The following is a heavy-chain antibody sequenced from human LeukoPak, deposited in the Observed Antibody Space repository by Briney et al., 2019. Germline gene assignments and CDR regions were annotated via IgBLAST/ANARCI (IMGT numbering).Heavy chain of an antibody. J-gene: IGHJ4*02. CDR2: IGTAGDT. Sequence: GGSLRLSCAASGFTFSSYDMHWVRQATGKGLEWVSAIGTAGDTYYPGSVKGRFTISRENAKNSLYLQMNSLRAGDTAVYYCARGSRYSSSIPDYWGRGTLVTVSS. V-gene: IGHV3-13*01. CDR1: GFTFSSYD. CDR3: ARGSRYSSSIPDY. D-gene: IGHD6-6*01.